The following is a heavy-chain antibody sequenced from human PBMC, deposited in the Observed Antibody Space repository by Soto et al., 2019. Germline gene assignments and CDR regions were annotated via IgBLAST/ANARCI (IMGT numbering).Heavy chain of an antibody. J-gene: IGHJ6*03. D-gene: IGHD2-2*01. CDR2: ISYDGSNK. V-gene: IGHV3-30*03. CDR3: AGPRDIVVVPAAMRADGWYYMDV. CDR1: GFTFSSYG. Sequence: QVQLVESGGGVVHPGRSMRLSCAASGFTFSSYGMHWVRQAPGKGLEWVAVISYDGSNKYYADSVKGRFTISRDNSKNTLYLQMNSRGAEDTAVYYCAGPRDIVVVPAAMRADGWYYMDVWGKGTTVTVSS.